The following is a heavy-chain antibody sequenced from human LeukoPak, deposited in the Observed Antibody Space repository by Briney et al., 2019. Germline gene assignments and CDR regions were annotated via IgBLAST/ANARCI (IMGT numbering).Heavy chain of an antibody. D-gene: IGHD6-19*01. Sequence: ASVKVSCKASGYTFTSYGISWVRQAPGQGLEWMGWISAYNGNTNYAQKLQGRVTMTTDTSTSTAYMELRSLRSDDTAVYYCARDRSGWYTNYFDYWGQGTLVTVSS. CDR3: ARDRSGWYTNYFDY. CDR1: GYTFTSYG. CDR2: ISAYNGNT. V-gene: IGHV1-18*04. J-gene: IGHJ4*02.